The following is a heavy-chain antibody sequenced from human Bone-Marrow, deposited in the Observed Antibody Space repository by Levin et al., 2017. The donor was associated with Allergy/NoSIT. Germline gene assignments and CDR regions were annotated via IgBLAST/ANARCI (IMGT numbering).Heavy chain of an antibody. CDR2: IYSGGSS. CDR3: ARSMKTAMTIHF. CDR1: GFTVGSDY. Sequence: SCAASGFTVGSDYMNWVRQAPGKGLEWVSVIYSGGSSSYADSVKGRFTISRDNSKNTVYLQMNSLRPEDTAVYYCARSMKTAMTIHFWGQGTLVTVSS. V-gene: IGHV3-66*02. J-gene: IGHJ4*02. D-gene: IGHD2-21*02.